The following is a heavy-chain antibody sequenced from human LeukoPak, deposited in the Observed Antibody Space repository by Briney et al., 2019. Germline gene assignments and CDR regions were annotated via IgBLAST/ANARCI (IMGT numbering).Heavy chain of an antibody. J-gene: IGHJ4*02. CDR3: AKDWLGTRGYFDY. D-gene: IGHD6-19*01. Sequence: GGSLRLSCAASGFTFSSYAMSWVRQAPGKGLEWVSGISGSGGTTYYADSVKGRFTISRDNSKNTLYLQMNSLRAEDTALYYCAKDWLGTRGYFDYWGQGTLVTVSS. CDR1: GFTFSSYA. CDR2: ISGSGGTT. V-gene: IGHV3-23*01.